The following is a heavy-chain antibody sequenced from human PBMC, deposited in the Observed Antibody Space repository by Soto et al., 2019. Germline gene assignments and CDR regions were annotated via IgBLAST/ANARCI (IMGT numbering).Heavy chain of an antibody. CDR3: ARGVLTGSEYYFDY. CDR2: INHSGST. V-gene: IGHV4-34*01. Sequence: XXTLSLPFAVYGGSFSGYYWSWIPQPPGKGLEWIGEINHSGSTNYNPSLKSRVTISVDTSKNQFSLKLSSVTPADTAVYYCARGVLTGSEYYFDYWGQGTLVTVSS. J-gene: IGHJ4*02. D-gene: IGHD3-9*01. CDR1: GGSFSGYY.